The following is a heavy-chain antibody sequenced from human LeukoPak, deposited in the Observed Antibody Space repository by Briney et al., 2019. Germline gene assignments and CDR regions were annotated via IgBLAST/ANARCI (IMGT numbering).Heavy chain of an antibody. CDR3: ARHSRSGSGGYENAFDI. V-gene: IGHV4-39*01. D-gene: IGHD5-12*01. CDR2: IYSGGST. J-gene: IGHJ3*02. Sequence: SETLSLTCTVSGGSISSSSYYWDWIRQSPGKGLEWIGNIYSGGSTYYTPSLKSRVTISVDTSKNQFSLKLSSVTAADTAIYFCARHSRSGSGGYENAFDIWGQETMVTVSS. CDR1: GGSISSSSYY.